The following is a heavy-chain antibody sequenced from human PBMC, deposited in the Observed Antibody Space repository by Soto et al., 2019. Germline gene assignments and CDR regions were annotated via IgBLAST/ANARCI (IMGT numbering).Heavy chain of an antibody. CDR3: ARPVSRVVVNYYYYGMDV. D-gene: IGHD3-22*01. CDR1: GGTFSSYA. J-gene: IGHJ6*02. V-gene: IGHV1-69*01. Sequence: QVQLVQSGAEVKKPGSSVKVSCKASGGTFSSYAISWVRQAPGQGLEWMGGIIPIVGTANYAQKFQGRVTITADESTSTAYMELSSLRSEDTAVYYCARPVSRVVVNYYYYGMDVWGQGTTVTVSS. CDR2: IIPIVGTA.